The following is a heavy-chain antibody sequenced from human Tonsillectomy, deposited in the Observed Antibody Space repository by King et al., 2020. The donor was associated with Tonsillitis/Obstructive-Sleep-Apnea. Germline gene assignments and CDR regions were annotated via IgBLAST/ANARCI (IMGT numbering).Heavy chain of an antibody. V-gene: IGHV3-20*04. D-gene: IGHD6-19*01. CDR2: INWSGGST. J-gene: IGHJ4*02. Sequence: VQLVESGGGVVRPGGSLRLSCAASGFTFDDYGMSWVRQAPGKGLEWVSAINWSGGSTGYADSVKGRFTISRDNAKNSLYLQTNSLRAEDTALYYCARLVYSGVAVAGTSDYWGQGTLVTVSS. CDR1: GFTFDDYG. CDR3: ARLVYSGVAVAGTSDY.